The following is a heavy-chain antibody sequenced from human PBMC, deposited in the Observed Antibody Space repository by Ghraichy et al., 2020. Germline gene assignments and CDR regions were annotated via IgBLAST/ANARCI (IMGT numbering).Heavy chain of an antibody. CDR2: IYPGDSDT. CDR3: ARSRGQLGRYDAFDI. Sequence: GESLNISCKGSGYSLTSYWIGWVRQMPGKGLEWMGIIYPGDSDTRYSPSFQGQVTISADKSISTAYLQWSSLKASDTAMYYCARSRGQLGRYDAFDIWGQGTMVTVSS. CDR1: GYSLTSYW. V-gene: IGHV5-51*01. J-gene: IGHJ3*02. D-gene: IGHD6-6*01.